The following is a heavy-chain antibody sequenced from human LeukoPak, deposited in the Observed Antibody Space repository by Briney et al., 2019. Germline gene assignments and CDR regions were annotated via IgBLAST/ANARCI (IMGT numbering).Heavy chain of an antibody. D-gene: IGHD3/OR15-3a*01. V-gene: IGHV4-4*07. CDR3: ARHSLGTDTPWTRAFDL. CDR2: IYTTGSA. Sequence: PSETLSLTCTVSGGSISSYYWTWIRQPAGKGLEWIGRIYTTGSANYNPSLTSRVTISVDTSKNPFSLKLSSVTAADTAVHYCARHSLGTDTPWTRAFDLWGQGTMVTVSS. CDR1: GGSISSYY. J-gene: IGHJ3*01.